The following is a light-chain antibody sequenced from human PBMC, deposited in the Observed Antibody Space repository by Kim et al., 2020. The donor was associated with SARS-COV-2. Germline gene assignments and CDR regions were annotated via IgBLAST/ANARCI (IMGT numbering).Light chain of an antibody. CDR2: GAS. J-gene: IGKJ2*01. CDR3: QQYNNWPYT. Sequence: VDSWDRATHSCSASHRVSSSLACYHPKPGHAPRLLIYGASTRATGIPARFSGSASGTEFTLTIISLQSEDFAVYYYQQYNNWPYTFGPGTKLEIK. V-gene: IGKV3-15*01. CDR1: HRVSSS.